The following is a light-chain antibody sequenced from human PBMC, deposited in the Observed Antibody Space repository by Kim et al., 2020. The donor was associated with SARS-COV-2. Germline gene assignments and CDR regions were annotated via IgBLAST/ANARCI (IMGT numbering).Light chain of an antibody. CDR3: QQLYDYPFT. J-gene: IGKJ3*01. V-gene: IGKV1-9*01. CDR2: GAS. Sequence: ASVRDRVTTTCRASQGISSHLAWYQQEPGKAPKLLIYGASTLQSGVPSRFSGSVSGTEFTLTISSLQPEDFATYYCQQLYDYPFTFGPGTKVDIK. CDR1: QGISSH.